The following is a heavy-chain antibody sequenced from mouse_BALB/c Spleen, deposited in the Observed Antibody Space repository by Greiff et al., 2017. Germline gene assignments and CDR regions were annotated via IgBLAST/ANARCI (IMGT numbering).Heavy chain of an antibody. D-gene: IGHD1-1*01. Sequence: EVQLQQSGPELVKPGASVKISCKASGYSFTGYFMNWVMQSHGKSLEWIGRINPYNGDTFYNQKFKGKATLTVDKSSSTAHMELRSLASEDSAVYYCARRSTTVVFDYWGQGTTLTVSS. CDR2: INPYNGDT. V-gene: IGHV1-20*02. J-gene: IGHJ2*01. CDR3: ARRSTTVVFDY. CDR1: GYSFTGYF.